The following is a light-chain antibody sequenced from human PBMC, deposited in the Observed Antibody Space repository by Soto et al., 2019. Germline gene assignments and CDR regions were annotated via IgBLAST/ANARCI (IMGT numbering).Light chain of an antibody. CDR1: SSDVGAYDY. J-gene: IGLJ1*01. CDR3: SSFAGSNNFPYV. V-gene: IGLV2-8*01. Sequence: VLTQPPSASGSPGQSVTISCTGTSSDVGAYDYVSWYQQHPGKAPKLMIYEINKRPSGVPDRFSGSKSGNTASLTVSGLQAEGEADYYCSSFAGSNNFPYVFGTGTKVTVL. CDR2: EIN.